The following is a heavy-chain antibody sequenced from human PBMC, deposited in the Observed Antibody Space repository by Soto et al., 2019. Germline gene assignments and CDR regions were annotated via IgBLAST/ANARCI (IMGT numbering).Heavy chain of an antibody. CDR2: IYATGTT. Sequence: XETLSVSGTVSGASISGFYWSWIRKSAGKGLEWIGRIYATGTTDYNPSLKSRVMMSVDTSKKQFSLKLRSVTAADTAVYYCVRDGTKTLRDWFDTWGQGISVTVSS. CDR3: VRDGTKTLRDWFDT. J-gene: IGHJ5*02. CDR1: GASISGFY. V-gene: IGHV4-4*07. D-gene: IGHD1-1*01.